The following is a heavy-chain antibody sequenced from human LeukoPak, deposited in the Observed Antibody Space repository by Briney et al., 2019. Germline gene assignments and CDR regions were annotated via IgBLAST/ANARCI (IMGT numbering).Heavy chain of an antibody. Sequence: SGGSLRLSCAASGFTFSSYAMSWVRQAPGKGLEWVSAISGSGGSTYYADSVKGRFTISRDNSKNTLYLQMNSLRAEDTAVYYCAKAVAVAGISCYYYGMDVWGQGTTVTVSS. J-gene: IGHJ6*02. CDR3: AKAVAVAGISCYYYGMDV. CDR2: ISGSGGST. V-gene: IGHV3-23*01. D-gene: IGHD6-19*01. CDR1: GFTFSSYA.